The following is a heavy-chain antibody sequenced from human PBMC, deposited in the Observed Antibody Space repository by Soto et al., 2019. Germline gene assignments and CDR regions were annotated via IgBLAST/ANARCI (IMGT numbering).Heavy chain of an antibody. CDR2: LYHIGST. D-gene: IGHD2-2*01. V-gene: IGHV4-38-2*01. Sequence: SETLSLTCAVSGYSISSGNYWAWIRQPPGRGLEWIGSLYHIGSTHYNTSLKSRVTISVDTSKNHFSLELSSVTAADTAIYYCGSSTSCYDESCVDVWGQGTMVTVSS. CDR1: GYSISSGNY. CDR3: GSSTSCYDESCVDV. J-gene: IGHJ6*02.